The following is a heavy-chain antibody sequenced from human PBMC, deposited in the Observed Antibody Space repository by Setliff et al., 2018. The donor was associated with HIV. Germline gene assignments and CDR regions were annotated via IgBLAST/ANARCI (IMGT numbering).Heavy chain of an antibody. CDR1: GGSINRPTHH. J-gene: IGHJ4*02. CDR3: ARVNTMVRGLDY. CDR2: IYYGGST. V-gene: IGHV4-39*07. Sequence: LSLTCNVSGGSINRPTHHWGWVRQPPGKGLEWLGNIYYGGSTSYNPSLKGRVTISLDTSKNQCSLKLSSVTAADTAVYFCARVNTMVRGLDYWGQGTRVTVSS. D-gene: IGHD3-10*01.